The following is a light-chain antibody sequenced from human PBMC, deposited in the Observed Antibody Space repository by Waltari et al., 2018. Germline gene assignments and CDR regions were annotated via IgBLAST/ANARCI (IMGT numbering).Light chain of an antibody. V-gene: IGLV2-23*01. Sequence: QSALTQPASVSGSPGQSITISCTGTSTDIGSYKLVSWYQHHSGEAPKLIIYEDTQRPSGVSKRFSGSKSGSTASLTISGLEAEDEADYYCCSFSGRPWVFGGGTRLTVL. J-gene: IGLJ3*02. CDR1: STDIGSYKL. CDR2: EDT. CDR3: CSFSGRPWV.